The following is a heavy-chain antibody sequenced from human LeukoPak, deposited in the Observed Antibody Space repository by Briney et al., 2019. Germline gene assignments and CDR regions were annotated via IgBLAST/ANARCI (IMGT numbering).Heavy chain of an antibody. CDR3: ARLQISWFGEVTPLSPLNYGMDV. J-gene: IGHJ6*02. Sequence: SVKVSCKASGGTFSSYAISWVRQAPGQGLEWMGGIIPIFGTANYAQKFQGRVTITTDESTSTAYMELSSLRSEDTAVYYCARLQISWFGEVTPLSPLNYGMDVWGQGTTVIVSS. CDR1: GGTFSSYA. D-gene: IGHD3-10*01. CDR2: IIPIFGTA. V-gene: IGHV1-69*05.